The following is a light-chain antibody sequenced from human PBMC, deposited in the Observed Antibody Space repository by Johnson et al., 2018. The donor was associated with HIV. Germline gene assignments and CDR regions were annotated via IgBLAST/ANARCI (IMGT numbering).Light chain of an antibody. CDR3: GTWDTSLRTGF. Sequence: QPVLTQPPSVSAAPGQKVTISCSGTTSNIGDNFVSWYQQFPGTAPKLLIFENNRRPSWIPDRFSGSKSGSLATLGITGLQTGDEADYYCGTWDTSLRTGFFGTGTKVTVL. CDR2: ENN. J-gene: IGLJ1*01. V-gene: IGLV1-51*02. CDR1: TSNIGDNF.